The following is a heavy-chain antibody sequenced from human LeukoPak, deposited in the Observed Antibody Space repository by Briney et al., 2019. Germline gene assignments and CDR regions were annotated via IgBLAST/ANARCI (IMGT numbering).Heavy chain of an antibody. CDR1: GYTFTSYG. CDR3: ARDRVAAHRLAVAGTGY. D-gene: IGHD6-19*01. CDR2: ISAYNGNT. Sequence: ASVKVSCKASGYTFTSYGISWVRQAPGQGLEWMGWISAYNGNTNYAQKLQGRVTMTTDTSTSTAYMELRSLRSDDTAVYYCARDRVAAHRLAVAGTGYWGQGTLDTVSS. J-gene: IGHJ4*02. V-gene: IGHV1-18*01.